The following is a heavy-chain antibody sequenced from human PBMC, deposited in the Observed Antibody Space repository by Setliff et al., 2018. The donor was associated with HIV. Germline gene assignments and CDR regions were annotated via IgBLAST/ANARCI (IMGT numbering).Heavy chain of an antibody. CDR3: ARESPHVDTDRVSQHPTDYYYYGMDV. CDR2: INPSGGRT. Sequence: GASVKVSCKASGYTFTNYYIHWVRQAPGQGLEWMGLINPSGGRTSYAQKFQGRLTMTRDTSRSTVYMELSSLRSEDTAVYYCARESPHVDTDRVSQHPTDYYYYGMDVWGQGTTVTVSS. CDR1: GYTFTNYY. V-gene: IGHV1-46*01. D-gene: IGHD5-18*01. J-gene: IGHJ6*02.